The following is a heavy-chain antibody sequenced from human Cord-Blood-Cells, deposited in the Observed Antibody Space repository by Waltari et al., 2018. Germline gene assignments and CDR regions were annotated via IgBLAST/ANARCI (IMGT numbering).Heavy chain of an antibody. V-gene: IGHV4-39*01. CDR3: ARQILGYCSSTSCYVDAFDI. J-gene: IGHJ3*02. D-gene: IGHD2-2*01. CDR2: IYYSGTN. CDR1: GGSISSSSYY. Sequence: QLQLQESGPGLVKPSENMSLTCTASGGSISSSSYYRGWIRQHPRKGLEWIGSIYYSGTNDSSPTLKSRVTISVDDAKNQFYLKLSSVTAAYTAVYYCARQILGYCSSTSCYVDAFDIWGQGTMVTVSS.